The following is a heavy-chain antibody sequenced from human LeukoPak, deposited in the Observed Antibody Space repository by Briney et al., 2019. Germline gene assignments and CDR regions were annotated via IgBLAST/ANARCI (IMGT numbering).Heavy chain of an antibody. CDR3: ARVPGGALNWFDP. V-gene: IGHV4-59*04. CDR1: GGSISSYY. J-gene: IGHJ5*02. Sequence: SETLSLTCTVSGGSISSYYWSWIRRPPGKGLEWIGSIYHSGSSYYNPSLKSRVTISVDTSKNQFSLKLSSVTAADTAVYYCARVPGGALNWFDPWGQGTLVTVSS. CDR2: IYHSGSS. D-gene: IGHD1-1*01.